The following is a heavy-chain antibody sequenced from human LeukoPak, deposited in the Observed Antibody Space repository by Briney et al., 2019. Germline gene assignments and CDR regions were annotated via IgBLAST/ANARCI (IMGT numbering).Heavy chain of an antibody. V-gene: IGHV3-23*01. CDR2: ISGSGTTT. D-gene: IGHD5/OR15-5a*01. Sequence: GGSLRLSCAASGFIFSSYAMTWVRQAPGRGLEWLSTISGSGTTTYYVDSVKGRFMISRDNSKNTVYLQMNSLTIEDTAVYYCAREPSGNFGQLVSSAEYFQHWGQGTRVTVSS. CDR3: AREPSGNFGQLVSSAEYFQH. J-gene: IGHJ1*01. CDR1: GFIFSSYA.